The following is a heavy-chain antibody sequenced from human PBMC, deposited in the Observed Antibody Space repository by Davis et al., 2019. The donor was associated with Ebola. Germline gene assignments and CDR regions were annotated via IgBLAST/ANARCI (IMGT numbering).Heavy chain of an antibody. J-gene: IGHJ4*02. CDR1: GYTFTSYG. CDR2: ISAYNGNT. Sequence: ASVKVSCKASGYTFTSYGISWVRQAPGQGLEWMGWISAYNGNTNYAQKLQGRVTMTTDTSTSTAYMELRSLRSDDTAVYYCARAPEYYYDSSGYYSDYWGQGTLVTVSS. D-gene: IGHD3-22*01. V-gene: IGHV1-18*01. CDR3: ARAPEYYYDSSGYYSDY.